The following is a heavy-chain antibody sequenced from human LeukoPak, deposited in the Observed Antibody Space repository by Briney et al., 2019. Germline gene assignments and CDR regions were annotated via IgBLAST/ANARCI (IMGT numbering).Heavy chain of an antibody. CDR1: AGSISTYY. CDR2: IYYTGSV. D-gene: IGHD2-2*01. Sequence: SETLSLTCTVSAGSISTYYWSWIRQPPGKGLEWIGTIYYTGSVHYNPSLKSRVTISVDTSKNQFSVKLSSVTAADTAMYYCARALGYCTSTSCLNYNYYGMDVWGQGTTVTVS. J-gene: IGHJ6*02. CDR3: ARALGYCTSTSCLNYNYYGMDV. V-gene: IGHV4-59*12.